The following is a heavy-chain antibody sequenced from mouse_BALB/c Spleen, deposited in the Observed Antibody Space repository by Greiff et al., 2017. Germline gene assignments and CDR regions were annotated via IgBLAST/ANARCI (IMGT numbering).Heavy chain of an antibody. CDR3: ARYRYDGRGYAMDY. Sequence: EVKLMESGGGLVKPGGSLKLSCAASGFTFSSYAMSWVRQSPEKRLEWVAEISSGGSYTYYPDTVTGRFTISRGNAKNTLYLEMSSLRSEDTAMYYCARYRYDGRGYAMDYWGQGTSVTVSS. D-gene: IGHD2-14*01. CDR1: GFTFSSYA. J-gene: IGHJ4*01. CDR2: ISSGGSYT. V-gene: IGHV5-9-4*01.